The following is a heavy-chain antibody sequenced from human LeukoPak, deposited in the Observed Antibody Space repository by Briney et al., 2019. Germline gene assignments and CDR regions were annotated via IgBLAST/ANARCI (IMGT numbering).Heavy chain of an antibody. V-gene: IGHV1-24*01. CDR1: GGTFSSYA. J-gene: IGHJ5*02. Sequence: ASVKVSCKASGGTFSSYAISWVRQAPGQGLEWMGGSDPEDGETIYAQKFQGRVTMTEDTSTDTAYMELSSLRSEDTAVYYCATVLLQWANWFDPWGQGTLVTVSS. CDR3: ATVLLQWANWFDP. D-gene: IGHD4-11*01. CDR2: SDPEDGET.